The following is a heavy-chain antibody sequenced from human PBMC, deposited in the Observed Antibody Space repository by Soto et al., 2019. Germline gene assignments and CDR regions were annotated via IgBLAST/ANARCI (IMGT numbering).Heavy chain of an antibody. CDR1: GYTFTSYY. CDR2: INPSGGST. CDR3: ARDRDYYESSGYSVFDY. J-gene: IGHJ4*02. V-gene: IGHV1-46*04. Sequence: QVQLVQSGAEVKKPGASVKVSCKAFGYTFTSYYIHWVRQAPGQGLEWMGIINPSGGSTSYAQKLPGRVTMTRDTYTSTVYMELTSLRSEDTAVYYCARDRDYYESSGYSVFDYWGQGTLVTVSS. D-gene: IGHD3-22*01.